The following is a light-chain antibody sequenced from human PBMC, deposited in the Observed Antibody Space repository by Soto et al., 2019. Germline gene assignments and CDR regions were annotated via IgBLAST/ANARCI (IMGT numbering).Light chain of an antibody. CDR1: QSVSSY. CDR3: PPLSNWPLT. J-gene: IGKJ5*01. Sequence: EIVLTQSPATLSLSPGERATLSCRASQSVSSYLAWYQQKPGQAPRLLIYDASNRATGIPARFSGSGSGTAFTLTTSILAPDYLSIYYCPPLSNWPLTFAQGT. CDR2: DAS. V-gene: IGKV3-11*01.